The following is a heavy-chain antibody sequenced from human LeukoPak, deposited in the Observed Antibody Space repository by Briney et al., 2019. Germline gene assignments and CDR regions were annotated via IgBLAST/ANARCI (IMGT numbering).Heavy chain of an antibody. CDR2: VSGSGGST. CDR1: GFTFSSYA. CDR3: AKDRNYDFWTGYYNYFDH. J-gene: IGHJ4*02. V-gene: IGHV3-23*01. D-gene: IGHD3-3*01. Sequence: GGSLRLSCAASGFTFSSYAMSWVRQTPGKGLEWVSVVSGSGGSTNYADSVKGRFTISRDNSKNTVHLQMNSLRAEDTAVYYCAKDRNYDFWTGYYNYFDHWGQGTLVTVSS.